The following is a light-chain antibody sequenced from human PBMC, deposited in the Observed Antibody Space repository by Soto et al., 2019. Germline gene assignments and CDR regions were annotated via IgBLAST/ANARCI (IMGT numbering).Light chain of an antibody. CDR3: LQDNSYPLT. Sequence: AVQMTQSPSSLSASVGDRVTITCRASQGIRNDLGWYQKKSGKAPKVLIYAASTLQSGVPSRFSGSGSGTDFTLTVSSLQPEDFATYYCLQDNSYPLTFGQGNKVEIK. CDR2: AAS. CDR1: QGIRND. J-gene: IGKJ1*01. V-gene: IGKV1-6*01.